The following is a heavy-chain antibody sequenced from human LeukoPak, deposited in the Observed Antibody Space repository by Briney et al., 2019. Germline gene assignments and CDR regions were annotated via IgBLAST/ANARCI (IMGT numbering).Heavy chain of an antibody. CDR2: IRYDGSNK. D-gene: IGHD4-17*01. J-gene: IGHJ3*02. CDR3: AKDTVLNDAFDI. CDR1: GFTFSSYG. Sequence: GGSLRLSCAAPGFTFSSYGMHWVRQAPGKGLEWVAFIRYDGSNKYYADSVKGRFTISRDNSKNTLYLQMNSLRAEDTAVYYCAKDTVLNDAFDIWGQGTMVTVSS. V-gene: IGHV3-30*02.